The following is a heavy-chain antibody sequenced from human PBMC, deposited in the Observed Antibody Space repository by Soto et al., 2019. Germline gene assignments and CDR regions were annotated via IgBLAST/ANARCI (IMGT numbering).Heavy chain of an antibody. V-gene: IGHV3-33*01. CDR1: GFTFNSFG. J-gene: IGHJ6*02. D-gene: IGHD2-8*01. CDR3: ARTGLQIVQATSYYYGLDV. CDR2: IWHDGTNK. Sequence: QVQLVESGGGVVQPGTSLRLSCEASGFTFNSFGMHWVRQAPGKGLEWVAVIWHDGTNKYYVDSVKGRFTISRDNSKDTLYLQMNNRRAEDTAVYYCARTGLQIVQATSYYYGLDVWGQGTTVTVSS.